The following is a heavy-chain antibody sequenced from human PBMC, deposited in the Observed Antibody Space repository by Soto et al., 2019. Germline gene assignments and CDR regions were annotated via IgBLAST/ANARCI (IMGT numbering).Heavy chain of an antibody. V-gene: IGHV3-23*01. D-gene: IGHD1-26*01. Sequence: GGSLRLSCTASGFTFSDYAMSWVRQPPGKGLEWVSAISGSGGRTYYADSVKGRFTISRDNSKNTLYLQMKSLRAEDTAVYYCEKGPYSGSSGTWDYWGQGTLVTVSS. CDR2: ISGSGGRT. CDR3: EKGPYSGSSGTWDY. CDR1: GFTFSDYA. J-gene: IGHJ4*02.